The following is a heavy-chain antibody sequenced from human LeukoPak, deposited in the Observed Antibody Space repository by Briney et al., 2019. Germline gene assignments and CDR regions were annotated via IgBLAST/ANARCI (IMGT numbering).Heavy chain of an antibody. V-gene: IGHV3-53*01. D-gene: IGHD3-9*01. CDR2: IYSGGST. CDR1: GFTVSSNY. Sequence: GGSLRLSCAASGFTVSSNYMSWVRQAPGKGLEWVSVIYSGGSTYYADSVKGRFTISRDNSKNTLYLQMNSLRAEDTAVYYCTRDPLRYLRVGHYDYWGQGTLVAVSS. CDR3: TRDPLRYLRVGHYDY. J-gene: IGHJ4*02.